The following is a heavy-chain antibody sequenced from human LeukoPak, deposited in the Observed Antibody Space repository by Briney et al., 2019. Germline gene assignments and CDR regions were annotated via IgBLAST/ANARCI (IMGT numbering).Heavy chain of an antibody. CDR3: ARKWTYYYYMDV. J-gene: IGHJ6*03. CDR2: INHSGST. CDR1: GGSFSGYY. Sequence: SETLSLTCAVYGGSFSGYYWSWIRQAPGKGLEWIGEINHSGSTNYNPSLKSRVTISVDTSKNQFSLKLSSVTAADTAVYYCARKWTYYYYMDVWGKGTTVNVSS. V-gene: IGHV4-34*01. D-gene: IGHD1-26*01.